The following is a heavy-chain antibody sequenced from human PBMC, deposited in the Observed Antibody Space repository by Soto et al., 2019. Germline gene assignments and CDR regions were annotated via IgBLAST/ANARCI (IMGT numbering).Heavy chain of an antibody. CDR3: ARDGAYCGGDGYSLCYFDL. J-gene: IGHJ2*01. CDR1: GLTFSSYW. V-gene: IGHV3-74*01. CDR2: INRDGSST. Sequence: EVQLVESGGGLVQPGGSLRLSCEASGLTFSSYWMHWVRQAPGKGLVWVSRINRDGSSTSYADSVKGRFTISRDNARNTLFLKMNGLRAEDTAVYYCARDGAYCGGDGYSLCYFDLWGRGTLVTVSS. D-gene: IGHD2-21*02.